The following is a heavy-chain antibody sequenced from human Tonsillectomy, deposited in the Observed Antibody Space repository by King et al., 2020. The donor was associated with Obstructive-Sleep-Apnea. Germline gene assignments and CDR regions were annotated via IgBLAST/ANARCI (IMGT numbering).Heavy chain of an antibody. CDR3: ARDRHIRSWKIGVFDY. CDR1: GFTFSHYG. V-gene: IGHV3-33*01. D-gene: IGHD6-13*01. Sequence: VQLVESGGGVVQPGRSLRLSCAASGFTFSHYGMHWVRQAPGKGLEWVTVIWDDGSKEFYTDSVKGRFTVSRDNSNNMLFLQMSCLRAEDTAIYYCARDRHIRSWKIGVFDYWGQGTLVTVSS. CDR2: IWDDGSKE. J-gene: IGHJ4*02.